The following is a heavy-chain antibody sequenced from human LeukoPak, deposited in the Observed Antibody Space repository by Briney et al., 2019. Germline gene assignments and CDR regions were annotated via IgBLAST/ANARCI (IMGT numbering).Heavy chain of an antibody. Sequence: GGSLRLSCAASGFTFSSYAMSWVRQAPGKGLEYVPAISSNGGSTYYANSVKGRFTISRDNSKNTLYLQMGSLRAEDMAVYYCARTKPYYYDSSGYYYPPDYYYGMDVWGQGTTVTVSS. D-gene: IGHD3-22*01. V-gene: IGHV3-64*01. J-gene: IGHJ6*02. CDR3: ARTKPYYYDSSGYYYPPDYYYGMDV. CDR1: GFTFSSYA. CDR2: ISSNGGST.